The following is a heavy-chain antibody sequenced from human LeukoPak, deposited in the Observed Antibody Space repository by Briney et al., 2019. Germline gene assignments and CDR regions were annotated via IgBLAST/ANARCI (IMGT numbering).Heavy chain of an antibody. Sequence: ASVKVSCKASGYTFTGYYMHWVRQAPGQGLEWMGWINPNSGGTNYAQKFQGRVTMTRDTSISTAYMELSRLRSDDTAVYYCARASNYYYYYYMDVWGKGTTVTVS. CDR1: GYTFTGYY. J-gene: IGHJ6*03. V-gene: IGHV1-2*02. CDR3: ARASNYYYYYYMDV. CDR2: INPNSGGT.